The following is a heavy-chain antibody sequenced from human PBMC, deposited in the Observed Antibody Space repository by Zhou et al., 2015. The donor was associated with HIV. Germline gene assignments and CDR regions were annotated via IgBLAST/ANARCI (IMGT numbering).Heavy chain of an antibody. Sequence: QVQLVESGGGVVQPGRSLRLSCAASGFTFSDYYMSWIRQAPGKGLEWVSYISSSGSTIYYADSVKGRFTISRENSKNTLYLHMNSLRVEDTAVYYCAKDRGFWSGYYSGVHYYYGMDVWGQGTTVTVSS. CDR3: AKDRGFWSGYYSGVHYYYGMDV. D-gene: IGHD3-3*01. CDR2: ISSSGSTI. V-gene: IGHV3-11*04. CDR1: GFTFSDYY. J-gene: IGHJ6*02.